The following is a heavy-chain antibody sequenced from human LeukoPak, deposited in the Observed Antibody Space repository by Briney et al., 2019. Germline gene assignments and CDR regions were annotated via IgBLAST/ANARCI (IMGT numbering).Heavy chain of an antibody. Sequence: GGSLRLSCATSGYTFTTYWIHWVRQAPGKGLVWVSLINSDGSNTGYADSVKGRFTISRDNAKNMVYLQMNSLRAEDTAVYYCIRDSSSSFDYWGQGTLVTVSS. CDR1: GYTFTTYW. J-gene: IGHJ4*02. D-gene: IGHD6-13*01. V-gene: IGHV3-74*01. CDR3: IRDSSSSFDY. CDR2: INSDGSNT.